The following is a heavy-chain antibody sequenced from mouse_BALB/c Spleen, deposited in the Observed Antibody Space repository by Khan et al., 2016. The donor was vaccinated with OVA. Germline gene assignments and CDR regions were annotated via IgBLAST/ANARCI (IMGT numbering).Heavy chain of an antibody. CDR1: GYTFTDYY. CDR2: IYPGNVNT. D-gene: IGHD1-1*01. CDR3: ARWAYYYGSSYGWFAY. J-gene: IGHJ3*01. Sequence: QVQLQQSGPELVKPGASVRISCKASGYTFTDYYIHWVKQRPGQGLEWIGWIYPGNVNTHYNEKFKGKATLTADKSSNTAYMQLSSLASDDSAVYFSARWAYYYGSSYGWFAYWGQGTLVTVST. V-gene: IGHV1S56*01.